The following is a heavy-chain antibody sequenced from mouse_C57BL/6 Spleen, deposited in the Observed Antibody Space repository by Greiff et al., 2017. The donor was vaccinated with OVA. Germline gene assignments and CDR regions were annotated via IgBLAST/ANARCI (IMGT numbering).Heavy chain of an antibody. V-gene: IGHV5-4*01. CDR1: GFTFSSYA. CDR2: ISDGGSYT. Sequence: EVHLVESGGGLVKPGGSLKLSCAASGFTFSSYAMSWVRQTPEKRLEWVATISDGGSYTYYPDNVQGRFTISRDNAKNNLYLQMSHLKSEDTAMYYCARDGLGLGFYAMDYWGQGTSVTVSS. CDR3: ARDGLGLGFYAMDY. D-gene: IGHD4-1*01. J-gene: IGHJ4*01.